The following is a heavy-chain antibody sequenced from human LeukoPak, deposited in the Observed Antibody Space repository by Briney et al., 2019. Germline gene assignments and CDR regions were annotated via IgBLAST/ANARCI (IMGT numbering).Heavy chain of an antibody. CDR1: GGIFSNHA. D-gene: IGHD5-18*01. J-gene: IGHJ3*02. V-gene: IGHV1-2*02. CDR3: ARAVDTAMVTAVAFDI. Sequence: ASVKVSCKASGGIFSNHAVTWVRQAPGQGLEWMGRIIPMIGTAKYAQKFQGRVTMTRDTSISTAYMELSRLRSDDTAVYYCARAVDTAMVTAVAFDIWGQGTMVTVSS. CDR2: IIPMIGTA.